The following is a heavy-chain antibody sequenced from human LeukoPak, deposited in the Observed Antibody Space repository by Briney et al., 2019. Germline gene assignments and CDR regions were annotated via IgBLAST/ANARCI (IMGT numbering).Heavy chain of an antibody. D-gene: IGHD6-13*01. V-gene: IGHV4-61*01. CDR1: GGSVSSGSHF. CDR2: IYYSGST. CDR3: ARDTTAAPFDY. Sequence: SEALSLTCTVSGGSVSSGSHFWSWIRQSPGMRLELIGYIYYSGSTNFNPSLKSRLTMSVDTSKNQFSLKLSSVTAADTAVYYCARDTTAAPFDYWGQGTLVTVSS. J-gene: IGHJ4*02.